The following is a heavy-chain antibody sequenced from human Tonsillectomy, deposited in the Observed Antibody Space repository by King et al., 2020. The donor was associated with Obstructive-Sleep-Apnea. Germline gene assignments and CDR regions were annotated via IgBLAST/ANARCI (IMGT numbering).Heavy chain of an antibody. CDR2: IWHDGSNK. D-gene: IGHD6-13*01. Sequence: VQLVESGGGVVQPGRSLRLSCVASGFTFSTYGMHWVRQGPGKGLEWVAVIWHDGSNKYYADSVKGRFTISRDSSKNTLYLQMNSLRAEDTAGYYCAKDRAAAGPLGAFDIWGQGTMVSVSS. CDR3: AKDRAAAGPLGAFDI. CDR1: GFTFSTYG. V-gene: IGHV3-33*06. J-gene: IGHJ3*02.